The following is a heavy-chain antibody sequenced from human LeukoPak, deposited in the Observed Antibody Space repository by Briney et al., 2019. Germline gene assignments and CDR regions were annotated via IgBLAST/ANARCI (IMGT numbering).Heavy chain of an antibody. J-gene: IGHJ5*02. V-gene: IGHV4-31*03. CDR3: ARGRNYDFWSGRSPKIWFDP. CDR1: GGSISSGGYY. CDR2: IYYSGST. Sequence: SQTLFLTCTVFGGSISSGGYYWSWIRQHPGKGLEWIGYIYYSGSTYYNPSLKSRVTISVDTSKNQFSLKLSSVTAADTAVYYCARGRNYDFWSGRSPKIWFDPWGQGTLVTVSS. D-gene: IGHD3-3*01.